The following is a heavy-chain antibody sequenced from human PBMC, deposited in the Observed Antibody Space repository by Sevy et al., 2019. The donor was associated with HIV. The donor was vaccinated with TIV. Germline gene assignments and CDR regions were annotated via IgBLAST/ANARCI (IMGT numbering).Heavy chain of an antibody. D-gene: IGHD3-22*01. CDR2: ISFDGGNE. V-gene: IGHV3-30*18. Sequence: GGSLRLSCAASRFTFSNYGMHWVRQAPGKGLEWVSIISFDGGNEYYAHSVKGRFTISRDNSKNTLYLHLNGLRPEDTAVYYCAKALSGYYDSRGYAFDIWGQGTMVTVSS. J-gene: IGHJ3*02. CDR3: AKALSGYYDSRGYAFDI. CDR1: RFTFSNYG.